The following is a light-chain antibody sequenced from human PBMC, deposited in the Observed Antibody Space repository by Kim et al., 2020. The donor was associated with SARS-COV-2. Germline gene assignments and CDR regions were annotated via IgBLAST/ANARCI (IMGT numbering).Light chain of an antibody. J-gene: IGLJ3*02. CDR1: SSNIGKNY. Sequence: QSVLTQPPSVSAAPGQRVTISCSGSSSNIGKNYVSWYQQLPGTAPTLLIYDDNKRPSGIPDRFSGSKSGTSATLGITGLQTGDEADYYCATWESRANIRLFGGGTQLTVL. V-gene: IGLV1-51*01. CDR3: ATWESRANIRL. CDR2: DDN.